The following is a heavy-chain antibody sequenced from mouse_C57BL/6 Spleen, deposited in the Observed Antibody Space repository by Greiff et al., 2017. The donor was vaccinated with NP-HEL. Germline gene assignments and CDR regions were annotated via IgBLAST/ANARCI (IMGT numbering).Heavy chain of an antibody. CDR2: IDPSDSYT. J-gene: IGHJ2*01. CDR1: GYTFTSYW. V-gene: IGHV1-69*01. CDR3: ARGEDYGSSYYCDY. Sequence: QVQLKQPGAELVMPGASVKLSCKASGYTFTSYWMHWVKQRPGQGLEWIGEIDPSDSYTNYNQKFKGKSTLTVDKSSSTAYMQLSSLTSEDSAVYYCARGEDYGSSYYCDYWGQGTTLTVSS. D-gene: IGHD1-1*01.